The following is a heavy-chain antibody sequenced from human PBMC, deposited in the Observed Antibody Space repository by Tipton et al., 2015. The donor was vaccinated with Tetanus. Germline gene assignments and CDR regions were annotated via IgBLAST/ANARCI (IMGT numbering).Heavy chain of an antibody. CDR3: ARDSKFGSSWYKDS. J-gene: IGHJ4*02. D-gene: IGHD6-13*01. Sequence: SLRLSCAASGFTFSSYAMHWVRQAPGKGLEWVAVISYDGSNKYYADSVKGRFTISRDNSKNTLYLQMNSLRAEDTAVYYCARDSKFGSSWYKDSWGQGTLVTVSS. CDR1: GFTFSSYA. V-gene: IGHV3-30-3*01. CDR2: ISYDGSNK.